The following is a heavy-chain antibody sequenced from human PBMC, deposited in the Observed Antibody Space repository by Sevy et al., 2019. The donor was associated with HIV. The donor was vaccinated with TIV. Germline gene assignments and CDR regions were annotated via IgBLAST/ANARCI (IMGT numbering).Heavy chain of an antibody. D-gene: IGHD2-2*02. CDR1: GFTFSSYA. V-gene: IGHV3-23*01. Sequence: GGSLRLSCAASGFTFSSYAMSWVRQAPGKGLEWVSAISGSGGSTYYADSVKGRFTISRDNSKNTLYLQMNSLRAEDTAVYYCAKLNIEVVPAAIRGYYFDYWGQGTLVTVSS. CDR2: ISGSGGST. CDR3: AKLNIEVVPAAIRGYYFDY. J-gene: IGHJ4*02.